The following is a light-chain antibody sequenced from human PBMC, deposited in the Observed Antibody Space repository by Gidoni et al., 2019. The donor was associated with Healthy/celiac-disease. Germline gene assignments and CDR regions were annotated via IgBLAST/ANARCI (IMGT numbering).Light chain of an antibody. V-gene: IGKV3D-15*01. CDR3: QQYDTWPPFT. CDR2: GAS. J-gene: IGKJ3*01. Sequence: IAMTQSPATLSVSPGERATLSCRASQSVSPNLAWYQQKPGQAPRLLIYGASIRATGIPARFSGSGSGTEFTLTISSLQSEDFALYYCQQYDTWPPFTFGPGTKVDLK. CDR1: QSVSPN.